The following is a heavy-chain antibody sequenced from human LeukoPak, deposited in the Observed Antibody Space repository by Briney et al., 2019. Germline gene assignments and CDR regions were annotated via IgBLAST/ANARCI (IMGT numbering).Heavy chain of an antibody. J-gene: IGHJ6*02. CDR2: INPSGGST. Sequence: ASVKVSCKASGYTFTSYYMHWVRQAPGQGLEWMGIINPSGGSTSYAQKFQGRVTMTRDTSTSTVYMELSSLRSDDTAVYYCARDWWTIFGVVIIGYYYYGMDVWGQGTTVTVSS. V-gene: IGHV1-46*01. D-gene: IGHD3-3*01. CDR3: ARDWWTIFGVVIIGYYYYGMDV. CDR1: GYTFTSYY.